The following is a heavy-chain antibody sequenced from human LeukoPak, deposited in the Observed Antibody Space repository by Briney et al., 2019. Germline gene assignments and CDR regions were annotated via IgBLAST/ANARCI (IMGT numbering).Heavy chain of an antibody. V-gene: IGHV3-23*01. D-gene: IGHD6-13*01. CDR1: GFTFSSYA. J-gene: IGHJ6*03. Sequence: PGGSLRLSCAASGFTFSSYAMSWVRQAPGKGLEWVSAISGSGGSTYYADSVKGRFTISRDNSKNTLYLQMNSLRAEDTAVYYCAKEIPITYSSSHLGYMDVWGKGTTVTVSS. CDR2: ISGSGGST. CDR3: AKEIPITYSSSHLGYMDV.